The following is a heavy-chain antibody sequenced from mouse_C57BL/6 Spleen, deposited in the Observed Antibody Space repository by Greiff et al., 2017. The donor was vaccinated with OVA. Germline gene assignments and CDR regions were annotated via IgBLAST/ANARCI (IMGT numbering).Heavy chain of an antibody. CDR1: GYAFSSYW. CDR2: IYPGDGDT. D-gene: IGHD1-1*01. CDR3: ARYPYYYGSYYYAMDY. V-gene: IGHV1-80*01. Sequence: QVQLKESGAELVKPGASVKISCKASGYAFSSYWMNWVKQRPGKGLEWIGQIYPGDGDTNYNGKFKGKATLTADKSSSTAYMQLSSLTSEDSAVYFCARYPYYYGSYYYAMDYWGQGTSVTVSS. J-gene: IGHJ4*01.